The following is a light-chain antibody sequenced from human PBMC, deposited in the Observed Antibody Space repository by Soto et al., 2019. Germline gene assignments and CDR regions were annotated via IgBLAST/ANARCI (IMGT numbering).Light chain of an antibody. CDR1: QSISKY. Sequence: DIQMTQSPSSLSASVGDRITITCRASQSISKYLNWYQQKPGKAPKLLIYAASTLQSGVPSRFSGGGSGTDFTLTISSLQPEDSATYYCQQSYNTPPWTFGQGTKVEIK. J-gene: IGKJ1*01. CDR3: QQSYNTPPWT. CDR2: AAS. V-gene: IGKV1-39*01.